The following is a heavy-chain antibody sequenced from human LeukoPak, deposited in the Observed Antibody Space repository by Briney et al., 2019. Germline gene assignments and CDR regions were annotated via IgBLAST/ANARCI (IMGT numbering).Heavy chain of an antibody. Sequence: KPSETLSLTCTVSGGSISSTSYYWGWIRQPPGKGLEGIGSIYYSWDTYYNPSLKSRVTMSVDTSKNQFSLKLSSVTAADTAVYYCATTSYYYDSPDYWGQGTLVTVSS. CDR3: ATTSYYYDSPDY. CDR1: GGSISSTSYY. J-gene: IGHJ4*02. V-gene: IGHV4-39*01. CDR2: IYYSWDT. D-gene: IGHD3-22*01.